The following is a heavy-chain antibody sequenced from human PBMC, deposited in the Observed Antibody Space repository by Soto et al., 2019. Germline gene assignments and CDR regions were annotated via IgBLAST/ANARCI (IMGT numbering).Heavy chain of an antibody. CDR2: IYWDGES. CDR1: GFSFTTTRMG. D-gene: IGHD1-1*01. J-gene: IGHJ4*02. V-gene: IGHV2-5*02. Sequence: QITLKKARPTLVKPTETLTRTCTFSGFSFTTTRMGVGWTRQPPGKALEWLAIIYWDGESRYNPLLRRRLTLTEDTSKNQVVLTMTNMDPKDTATYYCAHRDSTGTTTYFDSWGQGIPVTVAS. CDR3: AHRDSTGTTTYFDS.